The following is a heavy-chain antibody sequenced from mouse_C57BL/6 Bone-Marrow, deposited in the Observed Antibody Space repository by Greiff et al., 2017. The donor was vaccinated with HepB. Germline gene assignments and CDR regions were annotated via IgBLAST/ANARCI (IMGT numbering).Heavy chain of an antibody. J-gene: IGHJ3*01. CDR2: IYPGSGST. CDR1: GYTFTSYW. CDR3: ARDYYGNYGWFAY. V-gene: IGHV1-55*01. D-gene: IGHD2-1*01. Sequence: QVQLQQPGAELVKPGASVKLSCKASGYTFTSYWMHWVKQRPGQGLEWIGDIYPGSGSTNYNEKFKSKATLTVDTSSSTAYMQLSSLTSEDSAVYYCARDYYGNYGWFAYWGQGTLVTVSA.